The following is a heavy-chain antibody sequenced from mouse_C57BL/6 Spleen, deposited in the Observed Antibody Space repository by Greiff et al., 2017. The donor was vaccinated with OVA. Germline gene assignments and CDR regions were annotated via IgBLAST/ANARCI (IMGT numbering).Heavy chain of an antibody. CDR2: IWTGGGT. V-gene: IGHV2-9-1*01. CDR3: ARKLGRDYYYAMDY. J-gene: IGHJ4*01. Sequence: QVQLKQSGPGLVAPSQSLSITCTVSGFSLTSYAISWVRQPPGKGLEWLGVIWTGGGTNYNSALKSRLSISKNNSKSQAFLKMNSLQTDDTARYYGARKLGRDYYYAMDYWGQGTSVTVSS. D-gene: IGHD4-1*01. CDR1: GFSLTSYA.